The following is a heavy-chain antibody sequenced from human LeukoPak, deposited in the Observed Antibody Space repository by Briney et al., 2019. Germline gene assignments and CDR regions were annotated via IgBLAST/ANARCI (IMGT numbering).Heavy chain of an antibody. CDR2: IYYSGST. D-gene: IGHD4-17*01. V-gene: IGHV4-31*11. CDR3: AKNAYGDYSYFDY. J-gene: IGHJ4*02. Sequence: SETLSLTCAVYGGSFSGYYWSWIRQHPGKGLEWIGYIYYSGSTYYNPSLKSRVTISVDTSKNQFSLKLSSVTAADTAVYYCAKNAYGDYSYFDYWGQGTLVTVSS. CDR1: GGSFSGYY.